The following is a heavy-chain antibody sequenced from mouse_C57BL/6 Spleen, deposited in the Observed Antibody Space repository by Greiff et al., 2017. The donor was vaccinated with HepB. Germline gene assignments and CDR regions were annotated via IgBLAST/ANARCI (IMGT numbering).Heavy chain of an antibody. Sequence: VQLQQSGAELVRPGTSVKMSCKASGYTFTNYWIGWAKQRPGHGLEWIGDIYPGGGYTNYNEKFKGKATLTADKSSSTAYMQFSSLTSEDSAIYYCARIYYSNLYAMDDWGQGTSVTVSS. D-gene: IGHD2-5*01. CDR1: GYTFTNYW. J-gene: IGHJ4*01. CDR3: ARIYYSNLYAMDD. V-gene: IGHV1-63*01. CDR2: IYPGGGYT.